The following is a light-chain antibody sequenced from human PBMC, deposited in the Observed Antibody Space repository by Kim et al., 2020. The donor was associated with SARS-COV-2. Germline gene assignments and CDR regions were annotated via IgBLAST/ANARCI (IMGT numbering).Light chain of an antibody. CDR1: QSVSSS. V-gene: IGKV3-20*01. J-gene: IGKJ1*01. CDR2: AAA. Sequence: EIVLTQSPGTLSLSPGDRATLSCRASQSVSSSLAWYQQRPGEAPRLLIYAAASRATGIPDRFTGRGSRTDFTLTISGLASEDFAVYYCQQYDTSPRTFGQGTKVDIK. CDR3: QQYDTSPRT.